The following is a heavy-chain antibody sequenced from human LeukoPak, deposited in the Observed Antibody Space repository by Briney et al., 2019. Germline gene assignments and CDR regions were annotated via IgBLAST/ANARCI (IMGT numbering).Heavy chain of an antibody. V-gene: IGHV3-48*01. CDR3: ARGGLLWFGELLDYYYMDV. Sequence: GGSLRLSCAASGFTFSSYSMNWVRQAPGKGLEWVSYISSSSSTIYYADSVKGRFTISRDNAKNSLYLQMNSLRAEDTAVYYCARGGLLWFGELLDYYYMDVWGKGTTVTVSS. J-gene: IGHJ6*03. CDR2: ISSSSSTI. CDR1: GFTFSSYS. D-gene: IGHD3-10*01.